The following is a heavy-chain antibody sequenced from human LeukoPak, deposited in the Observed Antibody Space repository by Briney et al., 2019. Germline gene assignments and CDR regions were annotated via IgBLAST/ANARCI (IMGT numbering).Heavy chain of an antibody. J-gene: IGHJ4*02. CDR1: GYTFTGYY. CDR2: INPNSGGT. D-gene: IGHD3-22*01. V-gene: IGHV1-2*02. CDR3: ARAYYYDSSPEDY. Sequence: ASVKVSCKASGYTFTGYYMHWVRQAPGQGLEWMGWINPNSGGTNCAQKFQGRVTMTRDTSISTAYMELSRLRSDDTAVYYCARAYYYDSSPEDYWGQGTLVTVSS.